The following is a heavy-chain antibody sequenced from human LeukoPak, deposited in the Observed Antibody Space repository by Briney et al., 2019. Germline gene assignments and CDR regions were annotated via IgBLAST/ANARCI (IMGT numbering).Heavy chain of an antibody. CDR2: ISAYNGNT. CDR3: ARDRPVVATISHPDY. V-gene: IGHV1-18*03. Sequence: GASVKVSCKASGYTFTSYGISWVRQAPGQGLEWMGWISAYNGNTNYAQKLQGRVTMTTDTSTSTAYMELRSLRSDDMAVYYCARDRPVVATISHPDYWGQGTLVTVSS. J-gene: IGHJ4*02. CDR1: GYTFTSYG. D-gene: IGHD5-12*01.